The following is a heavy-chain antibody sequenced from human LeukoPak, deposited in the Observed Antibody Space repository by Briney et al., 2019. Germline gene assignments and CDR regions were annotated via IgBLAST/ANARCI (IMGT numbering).Heavy chain of an antibody. CDR2: IWFDGSNE. J-gene: IGHJ3*02. CDR3: ARGRMITFGGVIDDAFDI. D-gene: IGHD3-16*02. V-gene: IGHV3-33*08. CDR1: GFTFSSNA. Sequence: GGSLRLSCTASGFTFSSNAMAWVRQAPGKGLEWVAVIWFDGSNEDYADSVKGRLTISRDNSKNTLYLQMNSLRAEDTAVYYCARGRMITFGGVIDDAFDIWGQGRMVTVSS.